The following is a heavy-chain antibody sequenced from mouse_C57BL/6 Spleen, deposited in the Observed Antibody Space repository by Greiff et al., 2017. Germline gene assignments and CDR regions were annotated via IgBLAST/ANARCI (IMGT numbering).Heavy chain of an antibody. D-gene: IGHD2-4*01. Sequence: EVKLMESGGGLVQPGGSLSLSCAASGFTFTDYYMSWVRQPPGKALEWLGFIRNKANGYTTEYSASVKGRFTSSRDNSQSILYLQMNALRAEDSATYYCARSPMITFREGYYAMDYWGQGTSVTVSS. CDR3: ARSPMITFREGYYAMDY. CDR2: IRNKANGYTT. V-gene: IGHV7-3*01. CDR1: GFTFTDYY. J-gene: IGHJ4*01.